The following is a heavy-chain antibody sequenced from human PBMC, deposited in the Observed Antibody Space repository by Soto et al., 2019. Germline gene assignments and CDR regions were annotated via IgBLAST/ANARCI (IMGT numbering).Heavy chain of an antibody. V-gene: IGHV3-33*01. CDR2: IWYDGSKN. CDR1: GFTFSGYG. CDR3: ARDTDTSSHYSRVDP. D-gene: IGHD3-22*01. J-gene: IGHJ5*02. Sequence: QVQLVESGGGVVQPGRSLRLSCAASGFTFSGYGFHWVRQAPGKGMEWVAVIWYDGSKNYYADSVKDRFTISRDNSKNTVYLQMDSLSAEDTAVYYCARDTDTSSHYSRVDPWGQGTLVTVSP.